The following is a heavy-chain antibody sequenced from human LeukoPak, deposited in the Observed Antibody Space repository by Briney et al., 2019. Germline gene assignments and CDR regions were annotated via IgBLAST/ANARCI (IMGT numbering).Heavy chain of an antibody. CDR1: GFTFDDYA. CDR2: ISWNSGSI. V-gene: IGHV3-9*01. CDR3: VKARRNLYFDY. D-gene: IGHD4-4*01. Sequence: PGGSLRLSCAASGFTFDDYAMHWVRQAPGKGLEWVSGISWNSGSIHYADSVKSRFTISRDNAKNSLYLEMNSLRPEDTALYYCVKARRNLYFDYWGQGTLVTVSS. J-gene: IGHJ4*02.